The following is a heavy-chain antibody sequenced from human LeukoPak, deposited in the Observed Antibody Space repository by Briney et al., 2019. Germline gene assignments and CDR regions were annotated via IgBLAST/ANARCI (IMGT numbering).Heavy chain of an antibody. V-gene: IGHV3-48*04. D-gene: IGHD3-3*01. Sequence: GGSLRLSCAVSGSTFSSYSMNWVRQAPGKGLEWVSYISSSSSTIYYADSVKGRFTISRDNAKNSLYLQMNSLRAEDTAVYYCAGQHYDFWSGREGWFDPWGQGTLVTVSS. CDR3: AGQHYDFWSGREGWFDP. CDR2: ISSSSSTI. J-gene: IGHJ5*02. CDR1: GSTFSSYS.